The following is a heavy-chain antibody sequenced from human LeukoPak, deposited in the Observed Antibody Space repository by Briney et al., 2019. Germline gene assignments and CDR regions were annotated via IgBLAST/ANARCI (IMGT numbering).Heavy chain of an antibody. Sequence: GGSLRLSCAASGFTFSSYAMSWVRQAPGKGLEWVSAISGSGGSIYYADSVKGRFIISRDNSKNTLYLQMNSLRAEDTVVYYCAKGVYYDSSAYNAFDIWGQGTMVTVSS. J-gene: IGHJ3*02. CDR2: ISGSGGSI. D-gene: IGHD3-22*01. V-gene: IGHV3-23*01. CDR1: GFTFSSYA. CDR3: AKGVYYDSSAYNAFDI.